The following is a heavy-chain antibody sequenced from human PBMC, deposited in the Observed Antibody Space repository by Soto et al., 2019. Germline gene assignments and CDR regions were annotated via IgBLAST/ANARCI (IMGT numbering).Heavy chain of an antibody. V-gene: IGHV3-15*01. CDR3: TTGGIFREG. CDR1: GFTFSNAW. Sequence: EVQLVESGGGLVKPGGSLRLSCAASGFTFSNAWMSWVRQAPGKGLEWVGRIKSKTDGGRTDYAAPMKGRFTISRDDSNNPLYLQMNSLKTEDTPVYYCTTGGIFREGWGQGTLVTVSS. CDR2: IKSKTDGGRT. D-gene: IGHD3-3*01. J-gene: IGHJ4*02.